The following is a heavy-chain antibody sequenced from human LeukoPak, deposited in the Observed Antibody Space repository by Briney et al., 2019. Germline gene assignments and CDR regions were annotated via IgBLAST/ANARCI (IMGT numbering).Heavy chain of an antibody. Sequence: PGGSLRLSCAASGFTFSSYAMSWVRQAPGKGLEWVSAISGSGGSTYYADSVKGRFTISRDNSKNTLYLQMNSLRAEDTAVYYCAKRPKRITIFGVVRPFDAFDIWGQGTMVTVSS. CDR2: ISGSGGST. D-gene: IGHD3-3*01. V-gene: IGHV3-23*01. CDR3: AKRPKRITIFGVVRPFDAFDI. J-gene: IGHJ3*02. CDR1: GFTFSSYA.